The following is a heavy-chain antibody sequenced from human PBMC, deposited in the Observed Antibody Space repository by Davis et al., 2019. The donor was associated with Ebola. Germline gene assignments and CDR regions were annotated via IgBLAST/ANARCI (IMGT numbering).Heavy chain of an antibody. CDR2: IIPIFGTA. V-gene: IGHV1-69*13. CDR1: GGTFSSYA. D-gene: IGHD6-19*01. CDR3: ARVRTRGWAYYFDY. J-gene: IGHJ4*02. Sequence: SVKVPCKASGGTFSSYALSWVRQAPGQGLEWMGGIIPIFGTAHYAQKFQGRVTITADESTSTAYMELSSLRSEDTAVYYCARVRTRGWAYYFDYWGQGTLVTVSS.